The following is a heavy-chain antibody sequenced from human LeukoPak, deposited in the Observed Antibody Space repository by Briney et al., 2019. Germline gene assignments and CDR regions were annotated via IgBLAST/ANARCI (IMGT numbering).Heavy chain of an antibody. D-gene: IGHD2-2*01. CDR2: IRYDGSNK. Sequence: GGSLRLSCAASGFTVSSNYMSWVRQAPGKGLEWVAFIRYDGSNKYYADSVKGRFTISRDNAKNSLYLQMNSLRAEDTAVYYCARDGGDIVVVPAAHFDYWGQGTLVTVSS. J-gene: IGHJ4*02. CDR3: ARDGGDIVVVPAAHFDY. CDR1: GFTVSSNY. V-gene: IGHV3-30*02.